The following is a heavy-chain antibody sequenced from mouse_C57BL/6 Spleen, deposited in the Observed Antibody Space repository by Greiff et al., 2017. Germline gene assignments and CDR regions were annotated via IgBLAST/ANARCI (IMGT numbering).Heavy chain of an antibody. D-gene: IGHD1-1*01. CDR1: GYTFTSYD. CDR3: ARELLRSYFDV. J-gene: IGHJ1*03. Sequence: QVQLQQSGPELVKPGASVKLSCKASGYTFTSYDINWVKQRPGQGLEWIGWIYPRVGSTKYNEKFKGKATLTVATSSSTAYMELHSLTSEDSAVYFCARELLRSYFDVWGTGTTVTVSS. V-gene: IGHV1-85*01. CDR2: IYPRVGST.